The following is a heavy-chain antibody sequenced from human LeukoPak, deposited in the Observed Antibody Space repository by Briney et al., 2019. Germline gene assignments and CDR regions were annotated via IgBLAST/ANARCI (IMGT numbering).Heavy chain of an antibody. CDR3: ARDYVNYYGSGSYYNVYPYGMDV. CDR2: INPISGGT. D-gene: IGHD3-10*01. J-gene: IGHJ6*02. CDR1: GYTFTGYY. V-gene: IGHV1-2*02. Sequence: GASVKVSCKASGYTFTGYYMHWVRRAPGQGLEWMGWINPISGGTNYAQTFQGRVTMTRDTSISTAYMELSRLRSDDTAVYYCARDYVNYYGSGSYYNVYPYGMDVWGQGTTVTVSS.